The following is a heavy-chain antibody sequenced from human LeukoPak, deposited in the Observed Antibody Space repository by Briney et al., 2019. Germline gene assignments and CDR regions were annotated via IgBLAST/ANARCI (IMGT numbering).Heavy chain of an antibody. CDR2: ISGGGGTT. J-gene: IGHJ6*02. D-gene: IGHD2-2*01. Sequence: GGSLRLSCAASGFTFDDYAMHWVRQAPGKGLEWVSGISGGGGTTFYADSVKGRFTISRDNSKNTLYLQMNSLRAEDTALYYCAKDERHCTSTTCYYSGMGVWGQGTTVTVSS. CDR3: AKDERHCTSTTCYYSGMGV. CDR1: GFTFDDYA. V-gene: IGHV3-23*01.